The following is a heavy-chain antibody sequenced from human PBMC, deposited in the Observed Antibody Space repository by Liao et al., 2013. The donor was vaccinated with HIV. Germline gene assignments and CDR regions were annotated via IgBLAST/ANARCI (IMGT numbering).Heavy chain of an antibody. D-gene: IGHD1-26*01. CDR2: IYYSGST. Sequence: QLQLQESGPGLVKPSETLSLTCTVSGGSISSSSYYWGWIRQPPGKGLEWIGSIYYSGSTYYNPSLKSRVTISVDTSKNQFSLKLRSLTAADTAVYYCARGRRSYYRGPPFDYWGQGTLVTVSS. J-gene: IGHJ4*02. V-gene: IGHV4-39*07. CDR1: GGSISSSSYY. CDR3: ARGRRSYYRGPPFDY.